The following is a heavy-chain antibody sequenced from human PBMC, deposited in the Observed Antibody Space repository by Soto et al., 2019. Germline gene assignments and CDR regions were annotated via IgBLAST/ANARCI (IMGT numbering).Heavy chain of an antibody. J-gene: IGHJ6*02. D-gene: IGHD3-10*01. CDR3: ARNRGRGYGMDV. V-gene: IGHV3-11*01. CDR1: EFTFSDYY. CDR2: ISSSGSTI. Sequence: PGGSLRLSCAASEFTFSDYYMSWIRQAPGKGLEWVSYISSSGSTIYYADSVQGRFTVSRDNAKNPLYLQMNSLRAEDTAVYYCARNRGRGYGMDVWGQGTTVTVSS.